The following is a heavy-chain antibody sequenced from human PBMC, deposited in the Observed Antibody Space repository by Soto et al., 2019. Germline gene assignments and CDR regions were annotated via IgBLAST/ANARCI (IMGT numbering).Heavy chain of an antibody. CDR3: VIDSRSFRENHYFDN. Sequence: QVQLVQSGAEVKKPGASVKVSCKASDYSISDYGISWVRLAPRQGLEWMGWISGEYGNTNYARTREGRVTMTTDTSTNTVYMELRSLSSEDTAVYLCVIDSRSFRENHYFDNWGQGTLDTVSS. CDR2: ISGEYGNT. CDR1: DYSISDYG. V-gene: IGHV1-18*04. J-gene: IGHJ4*02. D-gene: IGHD6-6*01.